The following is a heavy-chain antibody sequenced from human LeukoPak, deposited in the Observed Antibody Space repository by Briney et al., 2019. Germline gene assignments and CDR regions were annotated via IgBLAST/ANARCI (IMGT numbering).Heavy chain of an antibody. J-gene: IGHJ4*02. CDR2: IGTAGAT. D-gene: IGHD6-13*01. V-gene: IGHV3-13*01. Sequence: GGSLRLSCAASGFTLSNYDMHWVRRVTGKGLEWVSAIGTAGATYYPGSVKGRFTISRENAKNSLYLQINSLRAGDTAVHYCARGSIAPAGIDYWGQGTLVTVSS. CDR3: ARGSIAPAGIDY. CDR1: GFTLSNYD.